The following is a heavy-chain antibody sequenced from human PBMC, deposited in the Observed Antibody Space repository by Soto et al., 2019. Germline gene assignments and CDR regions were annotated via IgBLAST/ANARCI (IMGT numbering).Heavy chain of an antibody. CDR1: GGTFSSYT. D-gene: IGHD6-6*01. CDR3: AREEGSSPAYVDY. Sequence: GASVKVSCKASGGTFSSYTISWVRQAPGQGLEWMGRIIPILGIANYAQKFQGRVTITADKSTSTAYMELSSLRSEDTAVYYCAREEGSSPAYVDYWGQGTLVTVSS. V-gene: IGHV1-69*04. CDR2: IIPILGIA. J-gene: IGHJ4*02.